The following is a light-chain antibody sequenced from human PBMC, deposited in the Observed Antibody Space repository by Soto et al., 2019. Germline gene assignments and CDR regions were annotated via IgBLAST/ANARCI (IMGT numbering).Light chain of an antibody. Sequence: EMVMTQSPATLSVSPGERATLSCRASQSVGSNLAWYQQKPGQAPRLLIYAASTRATGTPARFSGSGSGTEFTLTISSLQSEDFAVYYCQQYNNWSFGQGTRLEIK. CDR3: QQYNNWS. J-gene: IGKJ5*01. CDR1: QSVGSN. CDR2: AAS. V-gene: IGKV3-15*01.